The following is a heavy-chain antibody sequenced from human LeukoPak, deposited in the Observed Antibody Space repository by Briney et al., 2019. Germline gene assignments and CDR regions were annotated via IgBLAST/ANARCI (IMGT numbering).Heavy chain of an antibody. V-gene: IGHV4-34*01. Sequence: PSETLSLTCAVYGGSFSGYYWSWIRQPPGKGLEWIGEINHSGSTNYNPSLKSRVTISVDTSKNQFSLKLSSVTAADTAVYYCARSKGGAMVNDYFDYWGQGTLVTVSS. CDR3: ARSKGGAMVNDYFDY. CDR2: INHSGST. J-gene: IGHJ4*02. CDR1: GGSFSGYY. D-gene: IGHD5-18*01.